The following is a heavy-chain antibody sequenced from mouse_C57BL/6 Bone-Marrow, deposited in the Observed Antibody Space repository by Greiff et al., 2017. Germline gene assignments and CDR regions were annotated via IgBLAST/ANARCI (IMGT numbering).Heavy chain of an antibody. CDR3: ARQGYYFDY. J-gene: IGHJ2*01. CDR2: ISSGSSTI. V-gene: IGHV5-17*01. CDR1: GFTFSDYG. Sequence: DVHLVESGGGLVKPGGSLKLSCAASGFTFSDYGMHWVRQAPEKGLEWVAYISSGSSTIYYADTVKGRFTIARDNAKNTLFLQMTSLRSEDTAMYYCARQGYYFDYWGQGTTLTVSS.